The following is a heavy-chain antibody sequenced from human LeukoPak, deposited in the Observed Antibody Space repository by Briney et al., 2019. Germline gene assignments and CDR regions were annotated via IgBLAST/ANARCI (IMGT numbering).Heavy chain of an antibody. CDR1: GVALSNAL. CDR2: IESKMEGGTR. V-gene: IGHV3-15*04. Sequence: RGTLRLSCAASGVALSNALMTWVRQAPGKGMEWIGCIESKMEGGTREFATPVKGRFTISRHDSKDALHLQMSRLNAEDTAVYFCTTVPGIVVAGQNTWGQGTLVTVSS. CDR3: TTVPGIVVAGQNT. J-gene: IGHJ5*02. D-gene: IGHD6-13*01.